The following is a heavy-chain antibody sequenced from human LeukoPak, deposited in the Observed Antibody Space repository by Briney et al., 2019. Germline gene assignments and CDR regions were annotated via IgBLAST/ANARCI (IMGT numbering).Heavy chain of an antibody. Sequence: PGGSLRLSCAASGFTFSSYSMNWVRQAPGKGLEWVSSISSSSSYIYYADSVKGRFTISRDNAKNSLYLQMNSLRAEDTAVYYCARGGYSGYDSPWYNWFDPWGQGTLVTVSS. CDR1: GFTFSSYS. CDR3: ARGGYSGYDSPWYNWFDP. J-gene: IGHJ5*02. CDR2: ISSSSSYI. V-gene: IGHV3-21*01. D-gene: IGHD5-12*01.